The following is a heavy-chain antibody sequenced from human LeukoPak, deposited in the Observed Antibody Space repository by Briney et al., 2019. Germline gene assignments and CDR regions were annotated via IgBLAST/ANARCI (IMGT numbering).Heavy chain of an antibody. D-gene: IGHD3-16*02. CDR1: GYTFTSYG. Sequence: GASVKVSCKASGYTFTSYGISWVRQAPGQGLEWMGWISAYNGNTNYAQKLQGRVTMTTDTSTSTAYMELRSLRSDDTAVYYCARANYDYVWGSYRYSHYFDYWGQGTLVTVSS. CDR2: ISAYNGNT. J-gene: IGHJ4*02. CDR3: ARANYDYVWGSYRYSHYFDY. V-gene: IGHV1-18*01.